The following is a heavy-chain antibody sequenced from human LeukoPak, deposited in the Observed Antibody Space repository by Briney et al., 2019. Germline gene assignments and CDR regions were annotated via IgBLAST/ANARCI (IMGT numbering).Heavy chain of an antibody. CDR2: MSPSGTT. D-gene: IGHD3-3*01. Sequence: SETLSLTCTVSGDSVSSGNYYLSWIRQPPGKGLDWITYMSPSGTTKYNPSLKSRVTTSVDTSRTQFSLRLSSVTAADTAVYYCARSSRLYDFWSGYCDYWGQGTLVTVSS. CDR3: ARSSRLYDFWSGYCDY. V-gene: IGHV4-61*01. CDR1: GDSVSSGNYY. J-gene: IGHJ4*02.